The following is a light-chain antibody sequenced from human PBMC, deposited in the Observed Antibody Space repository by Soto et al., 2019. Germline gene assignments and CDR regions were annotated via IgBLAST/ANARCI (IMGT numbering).Light chain of an antibody. CDR3: QQFRGT. Sequence: DIQMTQSPSTLSGSVGDRVTITCRASQTISSWLAWYQQKPGKAPKLLIYDASTSESGVPSRFSGSGSGTEVTLTISSLLPDDFATYYCQQFRGTFGQGTKVDI. CDR1: QTISSW. V-gene: IGKV1-5*01. CDR2: DAS. J-gene: IGKJ1*01.